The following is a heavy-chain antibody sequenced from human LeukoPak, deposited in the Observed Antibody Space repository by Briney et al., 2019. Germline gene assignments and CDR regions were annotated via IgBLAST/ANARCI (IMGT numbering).Heavy chain of an antibody. Sequence: SVNVSCKASGGTFRSYAISWVRQAPGQGLEWMGRIIPIFGTRNYAQKFQGRVTIITDESTSTAYMELSSLRSEDTAVYYCARDTRRQSSSGYYLMDAFDIWGQGTMVTVSS. CDR3: ARDTRRQSSSGYYLMDAFDI. CDR1: GGTFRSYA. D-gene: IGHD3-22*01. J-gene: IGHJ3*02. V-gene: IGHV1-69*05. CDR2: IIPIFGTR.